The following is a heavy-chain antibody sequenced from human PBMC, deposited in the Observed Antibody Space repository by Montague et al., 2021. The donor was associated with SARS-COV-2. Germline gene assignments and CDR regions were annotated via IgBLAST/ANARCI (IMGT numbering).Heavy chain of an antibody. D-gene: IGHD6-19*01. Sequence: SETLSLTCTVSGGSISSSSYYWAWIRQPPGKGLEWIGSIYYRGSTYYSPSLKGRVFISVDTSKNQLSLTLTSVTAADTAVYYCATQEDPSGWIPGPFDFWGQGTLVSVSS. J-gene: IGHJ4*02. CDR2: IYYRGST. CDR1: GGSISSSSYY. V-gene: IGHV4-39*01. CDR3: ATQEDPSGWIPGPFDF.